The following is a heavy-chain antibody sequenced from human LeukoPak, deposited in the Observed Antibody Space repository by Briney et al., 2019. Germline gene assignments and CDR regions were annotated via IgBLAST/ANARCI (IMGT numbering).Heavy chain of an antibody. V-gene: IGHV4-59*01. CDR2: IYYSGST. Sequence: SETLSLTCTISGASIDSYYWSWIRQPPGKGLEWIGYIYYSGSTNYNPSLKSRVTISVDTSKNQFSLKLSSVTAADTAVYYCARTGPRQLIDYWGQGTLVTVSS. CDR1: GASIDSYY. D-gene: IGHD6-19*01. CDR3: ARTGPRQLIDY. J-gene: IGHJ4*02.